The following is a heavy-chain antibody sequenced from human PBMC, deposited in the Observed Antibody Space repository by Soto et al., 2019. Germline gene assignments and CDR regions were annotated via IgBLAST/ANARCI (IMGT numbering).Heavy chain of an antibody. J-gene: IGHJ4*02. CDR2: IYYSGST. CDR3: ARDTAATPFDY. Sequence: QLQLQESGPGLVKPSETLSLTCTVSGGSISSSSYYWGWIRQPPGKGLEWIGSIYYSGSTYYNPSLKSRVTISVDTSKNQFSLKLSSVTAADTAVYYCARDTAATPFDYWGQGTLVTVSS. D-gene: IGHD6-25*01. CDR1: GGSISSSSYY. V-gene: IGHV4-39*02.